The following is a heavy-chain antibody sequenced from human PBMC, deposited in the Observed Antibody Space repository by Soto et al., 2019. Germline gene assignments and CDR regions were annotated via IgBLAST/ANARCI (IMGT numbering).Heavy chain of an antibody. CDR2: ISSSGSTI. D-gene: IGHD2-15*01. V-gene: IGHV3-11*01. CDR1: GFTFSDYY. J-gene: IGHJ6*04. Sequence: PGGSLRLSGAASGFTFSDYYMSWIRQAPWKGLEWVSYISSSGSTIYYADSVKGRFTISRENAKNSLYLQMNSLRAEDTAVYYSSISVEDIVVVVAATFCSYSMEVCGRWNTFTFSS. CDR3: SISVEDIVVVVAATFCSYSMEV.